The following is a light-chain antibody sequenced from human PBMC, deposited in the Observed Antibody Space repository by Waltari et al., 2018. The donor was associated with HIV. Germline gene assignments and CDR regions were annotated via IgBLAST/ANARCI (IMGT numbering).Light chain of an antibody. Sequence: DIQLTQSPSSLSASVGDRVTITCRASQSISSYLNWYQQKPGKAPKLLIYAASSLQSGVPTICSGKRSGTDFTLTISSLQPEDFATYYGQQSYSTLWTFVQGTKVEIK. CDR2: AAS. V-gene: IGKV1-39*01. CDR1: QSISSY. J-gene: IGKJ1*01. CDR3: QQSYSTLWT.